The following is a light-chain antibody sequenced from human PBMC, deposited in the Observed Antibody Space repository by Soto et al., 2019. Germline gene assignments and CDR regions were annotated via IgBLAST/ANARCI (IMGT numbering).Light chain of an antibody. CDR1: QSVSSSY. J-gene: IGKJ3*01. CDR3: QQYGSSPGFT. V-gene: IGKV3-20*01. Sequence: EIVLTQSPGTLSLSPGERATLSCRASQSVSSSYLAWYQQEPGQAPRLLIYGASSRATGIPDRFSGSGSGTDFTLTISRLEAEDVAVYYCQQYGSSPGFTFGPGTKVDIK. CDR2: GAS.